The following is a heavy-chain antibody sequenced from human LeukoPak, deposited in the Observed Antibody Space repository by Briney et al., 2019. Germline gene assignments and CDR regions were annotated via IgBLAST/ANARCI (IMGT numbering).Heavy chain of an antibody. CDR1: GFTFSSYS. CDR2: ISSSSSYI. Sequence: PGGSLRLSCAASGFTFSSYSMNWVRQAPGKGLEWVSSISSSSSYIYYADSVKGRFTISRDNAKNSLYLQMNSLRAEDTAVYYCARHKYGSGIHPDAFDIWGQGTMVTVSS. V-gene: IGHV3-21*01. CDR3: ARHKYGSGIHPDAFDI. D-gene: IGHD3-10*01. J-gene: IGHJ3*02.